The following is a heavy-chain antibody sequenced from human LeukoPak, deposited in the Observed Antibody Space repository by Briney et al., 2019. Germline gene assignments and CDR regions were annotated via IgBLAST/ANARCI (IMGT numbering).Heavy chain of an antibody. D-gene: IGHD6-13*01. V-gene: IGHV3-48*03. CDR3: ARPRERSSSWDRRGYYFDY. CDR2: ISSSGSTI. Sequence: GGSLRLSCAASGFTFSSYEMNWVRQAPGKGLEWVSYISSSGSTIYYADSVKGRFTISRDNAKNSLYLQMNSLRAEDTALYYCARPRERSSSWDRRGYYFDYWGQGTLVTVSS. J-gene: IGHJ4*02. CDR1: GFTFSSYE.